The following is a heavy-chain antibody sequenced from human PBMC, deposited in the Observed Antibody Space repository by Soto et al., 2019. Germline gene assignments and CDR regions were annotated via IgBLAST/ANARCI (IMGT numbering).Heavy chain of an antibody. CDR3: ARVEVAHYYYHMDV. V-gene: IGHV4-34*01. CDR1: GGSFSGYY. CDR2: ITHSGST. D-gene: IGHD5-12*01. J-gene: IGHJ6*03. Sequence: TSETLSLPCAVYGGSFSGYYWSWIRQPPGKGLEWIGEITHSGSTNYNPSLKSRVTISVDTSKNQFSLKLSSVTAADTAVYYCARVEVAHYYYHMDVWGKGTTVTVSS.